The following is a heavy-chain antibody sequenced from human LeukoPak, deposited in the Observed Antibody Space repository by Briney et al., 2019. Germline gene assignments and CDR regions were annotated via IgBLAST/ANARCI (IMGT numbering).Heavy chain of an antibody. CDR2: IYHSGST. CDR3: VGILYYYYYMDV. CDR1: GGSISSGGYY. V-gene: IGHV4-30-2*01. D-gene: IGHD1-14*01. Sequence: SETLSLTCTVSGGSISSGGYYWSWIRQPPGKGLEWIGYIYHSGSTYYNPSLKSRVTISVDRSKNQFSLKLSSVTAADTAVYYCVGILYYYYYMDVWGKGTTVTVSS. J-gene: IGHJ6*03.